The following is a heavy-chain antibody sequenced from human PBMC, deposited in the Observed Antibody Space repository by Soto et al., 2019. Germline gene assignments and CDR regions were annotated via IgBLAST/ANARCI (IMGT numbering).Heavy chain of an antibody. V-gene: IGHV4-59*01. J-gene: IGHJ6*02. CDR3: ASTQLERRYYYYGMDV. CDR1: GGSISSYY. Sequence: PEETLSLTCAVSGGSISSYYWSWIRQPPGKGLEWIGYIYYSGSTNYNPSLKSRVTISVDTSKNQFSLKLSSVTAADTAVYYCASTQLERRYYYYGMDVWGQGTTVTVSS. CDR2: IYYSGST. D-gene: IGHD1-1*01.